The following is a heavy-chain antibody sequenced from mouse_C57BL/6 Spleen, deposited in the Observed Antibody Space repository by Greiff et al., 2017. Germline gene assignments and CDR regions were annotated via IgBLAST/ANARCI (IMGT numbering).Heavy chain of an antibody. D-gene: IGHD1-1*01. CDR1: GYTFTSYW. CDR3: ARSPIPTVVAYYFDY. J-gene: IGHJ2*01. V-gene: IGHV1-53*01. CDR2: INPSNGGT. Sequence: QVQLQQPGTELVKPGASVKLSCTASGYTFTSYWMHWVKQRPGQGLEWIGNINPSNGGTNYNEKFKDKATLTADKSSSTAYMQLSSLPSEDSAVYYCARSPIPTVVAYYFDYWGQGTTLTVSS.